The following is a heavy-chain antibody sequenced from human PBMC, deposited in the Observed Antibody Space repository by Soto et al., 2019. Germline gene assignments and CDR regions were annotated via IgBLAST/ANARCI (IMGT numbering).Heavy chain of an antibody. CDR1: GFTFSSYA. CDR3: ARDELGSSGWYPWQNYYYGMDV. V-gene: IGHV3-30-3*01. J-gene: IGHJ6*02. CDR2: ISYDGSNK. D-gene: IGHD6-19*01. Sequence: PGGSLRLSCAASGFTFSSYAMHWVRQAPGKGLEWVAVISYDGSNKYYADSVKGRFTISRDNSKNTLYLQMNSLRAEDTAVYYCARDELGSSGWYPWQNYYYGMDVWGQGTTVTVSS.